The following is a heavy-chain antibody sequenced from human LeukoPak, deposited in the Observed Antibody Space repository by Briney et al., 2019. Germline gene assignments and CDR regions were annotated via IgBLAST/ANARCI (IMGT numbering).Heavy chain of an antibody. D-gene: IGHD3-22*01. CDR3: AGLLTAYDSSGFYLDAFDI. CDR1: GDSISSYY. V-gene: IGHV4-4*09. Sequence: SETLSLTCTVSGDSISSYYWSWIRQPPGKGLEWIGYIYTSGSTNYNPSLKSRVTISVDTSKNQFSLKLSSVTAADTAVYYCAGLLTAYDSSGFYLDAFDIWGQGTMVTVSS. J-gene: IGHJ3*02. CDR2: IYTSGST.